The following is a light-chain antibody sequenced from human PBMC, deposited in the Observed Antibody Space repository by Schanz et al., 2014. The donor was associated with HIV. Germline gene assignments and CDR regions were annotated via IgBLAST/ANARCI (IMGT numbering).Light chain of an antibody. CDR2: DVS. CDR1: SSDVGGYNY. J-gene: IGLJ1*01. V-gene: IGLV2-14*03. CDR3: SSYTSSSPLGV. Sequence: QSALTQPASVSGSPGQSITIPCTGTSSDVGGYNYVAWDQQHPGKAPKLMIYDVSDRPSGVSNRFSGSKSGNTASLSISGLQAEDEADYYCSSYTSSSPLGVFGTGTKVTVL.